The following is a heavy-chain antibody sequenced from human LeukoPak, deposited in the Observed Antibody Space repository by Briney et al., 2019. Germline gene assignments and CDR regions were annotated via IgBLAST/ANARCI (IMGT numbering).Heavy chain of an antibody. J-gene: IGHJ4*02. CDR1: GFTFSSYA. CDR3: AKDPYDFWSGYFDY. Sequence: GGSLRLSCAASGFTFSSYAMSWVRQAPGKGLEWVSAISGGGGSTYYADSVKGRFTISRDNSKNTLYLQMNSLRAEDTAVYYCAKDPYDFWSGYFDYWGQGTLVTVSS. CDR2: ISGGGGST. V-gene: IGHV3-23*01. D-gene: IGHD3-3*01.